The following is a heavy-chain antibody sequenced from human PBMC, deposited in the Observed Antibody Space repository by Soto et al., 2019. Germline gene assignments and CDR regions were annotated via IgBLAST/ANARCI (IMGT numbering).Heavy chain of an antibody. CDR2: ITTTGDT. CDR1: GFTFSNYD. V-gene: IGHV3-13*01. CDR3: ARELHGGSYGMDV. Sequence: EVQLVESGGGLVQPGGSLRLSCAASGFTFSNYDMHWVRQFTVKGLEWVSGITTTGDTYYAGSVKGRFTIYREKAKNSLYLQMNSLSSGDTAVYYCARELHGGSYGMDVWGQGTTVTVSS. J-gene: IGHJ6*02.